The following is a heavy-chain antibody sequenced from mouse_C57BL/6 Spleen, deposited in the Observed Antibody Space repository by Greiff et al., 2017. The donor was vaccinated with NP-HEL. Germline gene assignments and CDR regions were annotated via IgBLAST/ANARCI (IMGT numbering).Heavy chain of an antibody. J-gene: IGHJ4*01. CDR2: IHPNSGST. D-gene: IGHD2-4*01. Sequence: QVQLQQPGAELVKPGASVKLSCKASGYTFTSYWMHWVKQRPGQGLEWIGMIHPNSGSTNYNEKFKSKATLTVDKSSSTAYMQLSSLTSEDSAVYYCAIHYDYDRGYYAMDYWGQGTSVTVSS. V-gene: IGHV1-64*01. CDR3: AIHYDYDRGYYAMDY. CDR1: GYTFTSYW.